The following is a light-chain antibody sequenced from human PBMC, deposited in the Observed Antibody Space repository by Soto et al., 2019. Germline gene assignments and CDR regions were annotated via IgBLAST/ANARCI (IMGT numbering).Light chain of an antibody. V-gene: IGKV1-27*01. CDR3: QSFNNP. CDR2: GAS. J-gene: IGKJ1*01. CDR1: QGIKNY. Sequence: DIQMTQSPSSLSASVGDRVTITCRASQGIKNYLDWYQHKPGKVPRLLIYGASTLQSGVPSRFSGSASGPDFTLTISSLQSEDVATYYFQSFNNPFGQGTEVEIK.